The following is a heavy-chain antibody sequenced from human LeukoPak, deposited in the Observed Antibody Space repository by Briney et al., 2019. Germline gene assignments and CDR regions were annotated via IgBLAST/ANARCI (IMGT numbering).Heavy chain of an antibody. D-gene: IGHD5-24*01. CDR3: ARDGDAAAYDYNGAHHGWYYYYYYYMDV. J-gene: IGHJ6*03. V-gene: IGHV1-46*01. Sequence: ASVKVSCKASGYTFTSYYMHWVRQAPGQGLEWMGIINPSGGSTSYAQKFQGRVTMTRDMSTSTVYMELSSLRSEDTAVYYCARDGDAAAYDYNGAHHGWYYYYYYYMDVWGKGTTVTVSS. CDR2: INPSGGST. CDR1: GYTFTSYY.